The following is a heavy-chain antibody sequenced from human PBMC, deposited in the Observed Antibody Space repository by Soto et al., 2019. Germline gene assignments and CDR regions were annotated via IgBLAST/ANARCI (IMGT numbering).Heavy chain of an antibody. J-gene: IGHJ4*02. CDR1: GGSVSSGSYY. CDR2: IYYAGTT. D-gene: IGHD3-22*01. V-gene: IGHV4-61*01. CDR3: ARLGGYYQALDS. Sequence: SETLSLTCTVSGGSVSSGSYYWSWIRQPPGKGLEWIGYIYYAGTTTYNPSLKSRVSISVDTSKNEVSLKLTSVTAADTAVYYCARLGGYYQALDSWGQGTVVTVSS.